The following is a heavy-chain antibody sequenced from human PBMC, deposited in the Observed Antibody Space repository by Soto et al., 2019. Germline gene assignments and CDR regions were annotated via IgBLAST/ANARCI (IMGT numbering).Heavy chain of an antibody. CDR1: GGSFSGYY. J-gene: IGHJ6*03. Sequence: SETLSLTCAVYGGSFSGYYWSWIRPPPGKGLEWIGEINHSGSTNYNPSLKSRVTISVDTSKNPFSLKLSSVTAADTAVYYCATTVQPDWGGYYYYDYVDVWGKGTTVPV. CDR2: INHSGST. D-gene: IGHD3-9*01. V-gene: IGHV4-34*01. CDR3: ATTVQPDWGGYYYYDYVDV.